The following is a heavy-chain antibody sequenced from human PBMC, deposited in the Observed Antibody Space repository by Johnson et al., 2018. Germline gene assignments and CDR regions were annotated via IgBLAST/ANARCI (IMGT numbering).Heavy chain of an antibody. CDR1: GFTFSSYG. CDR3: VRTGRMDV. CDR2: ISSSSGTI. D-gene: IGHD1-14*01. Sequence: VQLVQSGGGVVQXGRSLRLXCAASGFTFSSYGMHWVRQAPGKGLEWVSYISSSSGTIYYAASVKGRFTISRDNAKNSLYLQMNSLRGEDTSVYYCVRTGRMDVWGKGTTVTVSS. J-gene: IGHJ6*03. V-gene: IGHV3-48*01.